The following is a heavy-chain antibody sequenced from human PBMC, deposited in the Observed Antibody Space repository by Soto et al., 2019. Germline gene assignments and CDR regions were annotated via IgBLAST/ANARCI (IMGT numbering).Heavy chain of an antibody. CDR1: GYTFTSYA. Sequence: ASVKVSCKASGYTFTSYAMHWVRQAPGQRLEWMGWINAGNGNTKYSQKFQGRVTITRDTSASTAYMELSSLRSEDTAVYYCARSPSALYYYDSSGTYYFDYWGQGTLVTVSS. CDR3: ARSPSALYYYDSSGTYYFDY. D-gene: IGHD3-22*01. V-gene: IGHV1-3*01. J-gene: IGHJ4*02. CDR2: INAGNGNT.